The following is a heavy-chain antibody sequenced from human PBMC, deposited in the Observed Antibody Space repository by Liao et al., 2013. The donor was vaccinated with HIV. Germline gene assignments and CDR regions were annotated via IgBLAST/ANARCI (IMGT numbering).Heavy chain of an antibody. CDR2: IFYSGST. Sequence: QVHLQESGPGLVKPSETLSLTCTVSGGSIRSYYWSWIRQPPGKGLEWIGYIFYSGSTNYTPSLKSRVTISVDTSKNQFSLKLSSVTAADTAVYYCARELSAMAGHYMDVWGDGTTVTVSS. CDR1: GGSIRSYY. CDR3: ARELSAMAGHYMDV. J-gene: IGHJ6*03. D-gene: IGHD6-19*01. V-gene: IGHV4-59*01.